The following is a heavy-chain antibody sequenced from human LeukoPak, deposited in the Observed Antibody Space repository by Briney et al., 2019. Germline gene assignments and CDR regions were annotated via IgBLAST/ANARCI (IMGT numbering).Heavy chain of an antibody. CDR2: TAGSGISK. CDR1: GFTFYNYA. CDR3: ARLPTFYYDSSGYHYDY. Sequence: GGSVRLSCVTSGFTFYNYAMSWVRQAPGRGLEWASSTAGSGISKDYADSVKGRFTISKDKSKNTLYLQMDNLRAEDTGVYFCARLPTFYYDSSGYHYDYWGQGTLVTVSS. D-gene: IGHD3-22*01. J-gene: IGHJ4*02. V-gene: IGHV3-23*01.